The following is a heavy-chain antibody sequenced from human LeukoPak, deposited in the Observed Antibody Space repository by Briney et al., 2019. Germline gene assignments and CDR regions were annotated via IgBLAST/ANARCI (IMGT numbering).Heavy chain of an antibody. J-gene: IGHJ4*02. V-gene: IGHV3-30*02. CDR2: IRYDGSNK. D-gene: IGHD2-2*01. Sequence: GGSLRLSCEGSGFTFSNYWMTWVRQAPGKGLEWVAFIRYDGSNKYYADSVKGRFTISRDNSKNTLYLQMNSLRAEDTAVYYCAPDIVVVPAAKGSDYWGQGTLVTVSS. CDR1: GFTFSNYW. CDR3: APDIVVVPAAKGSDY.